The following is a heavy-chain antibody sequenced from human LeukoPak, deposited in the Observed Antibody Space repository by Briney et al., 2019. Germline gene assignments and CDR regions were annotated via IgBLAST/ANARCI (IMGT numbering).Heavy chain of an antibody. Sequence: SETLSLTCTVSGGSFNNYYWSWIRQTPGKGLEWIGYIHYSGTTTYNPSLQSRVTISVDTSKNQFSLKLSSVTAADTAVYYCARLVVGASDAFDIWGQGTMVTVSS. D-gene: IGHD2-15*01. CDR3: ARLVVGASDAFDI. CDR1: GGSFNNYY. J-gene: IGHJ3*02. CDR2: IHYSGTT. V-gene: IGHV4-59*01.